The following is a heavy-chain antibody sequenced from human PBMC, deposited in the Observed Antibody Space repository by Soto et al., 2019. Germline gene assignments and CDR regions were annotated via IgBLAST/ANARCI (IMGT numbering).Heavy chain of an antibody. CDR3: ARHKRDLRFLEWSYYFDF. CDR2: ISYDGSNK. Sequence: QVQLVESGGGVVQPGRSLRLSCAASGFTFSSYAMNWVRQAPGKGLEWVAVISYDGSNKYYADSVKGRFTISRDNSKNTLYLQMNSLRDEDTAVYYCARHKRDLRFLEWSYYFDFWGQGTLVTVSS. V-gene: IGHV3-30-3*01. CDR1: GFTFSSYA. J-gene: IGHJ4*02. D-gene: IGHD3-3*01.